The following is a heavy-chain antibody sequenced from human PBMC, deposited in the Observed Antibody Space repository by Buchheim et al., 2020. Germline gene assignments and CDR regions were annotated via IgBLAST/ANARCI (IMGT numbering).Heavy chain of an antibody. CDR2: ISYDGSNK. Sequence: QVQLVESGGGVVQPGRPLRLSCAASGFTFSSYAMHWVRQAPGKGLEWVAVISYDGSNKYYADSVKGRFTISRDNSKNTLYLQMNSLRAEDTAVYYCARGWFDPWGQGTL. CDR1: GFTFSSYA. CDR3: ARGWFDP. J-gene: IGHJ5*02. V-gene: IGHV3-30*04.